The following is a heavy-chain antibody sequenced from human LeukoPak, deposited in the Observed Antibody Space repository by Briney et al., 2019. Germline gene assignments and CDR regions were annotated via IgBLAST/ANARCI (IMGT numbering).Heavy chain of an antibody. CDR2: ISGSGGRT. Sequence: GGSLRLSCAASGFTFSSYAMSWVRQAPGKGLEWVSVISGSGGRTYYADSVKGRFTISRDNSKNTLYLQMNSLRAEDTAVYYCAKQGLSWGQQYYYDTSGRQIDYWGQGTLVTVSS. V-gene: IGHV3-23*01. J-gene: IGHJ4*02. CDR3: AKQGLSWGQQYYYDTSGRQIDY. D-gene: IGHD3-22*01. CDR1: GFTFSSYA.